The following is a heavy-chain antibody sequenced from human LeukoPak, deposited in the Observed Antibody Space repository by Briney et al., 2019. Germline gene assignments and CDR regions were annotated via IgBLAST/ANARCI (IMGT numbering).Heavy chain of an antibody. D-gene: IGHD3-3*01. Sequence: SVKVSCKASGGTFSSYAISWARQAPGQGLEWMGGIIPIFGTANYAQKFQGRVTITADESTSTAYMELSSLRSEDTAVYYCARLTWALSGYYTGIDDDYWGQGTLVTVSS. J-gene: IGHJ4*02. CDR2: IIPIFGTA. CDR1: GGTFSSYA. V-gene: IGHV1-69*13. CDR3: ARLTWALSGYYTGIDDDY.